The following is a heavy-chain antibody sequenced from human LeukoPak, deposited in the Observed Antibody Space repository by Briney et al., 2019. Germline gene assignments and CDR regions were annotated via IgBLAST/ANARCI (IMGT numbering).Heavy chain of an antibody. CDR1: GGSISSSSYC. V-gene: IGHV4-39*01. Sequence: PSETLSLTCTVSGGSISSSSYCWGWIRQPPGKGLEWIGSVCYSGSTYYNPSLKSRVTISVDTSKNQFSLKLSSVTAADTAVYYCARQYSGDSRAPFFDYWGQGTLVTVSS. D-gene: IGHD5-18*01. CDR2: VCYSGST. J-gene: IGHJ4*02. CDR3: ARQYSGDSRAPFFDY.